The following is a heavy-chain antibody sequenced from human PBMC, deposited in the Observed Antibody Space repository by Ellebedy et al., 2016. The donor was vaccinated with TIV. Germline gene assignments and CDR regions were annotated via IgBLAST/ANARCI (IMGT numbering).Heavy chain of an antibody. D-gene: IGHD2-2*01. Sequence: ASVKVSCKASGYTFTGYYMHWVRQAPGQGLEWMGWINPNSGGTNYAQKFQGRVTMTRDTFITTAYMELSRLRSDDTAMYYCARGCSSTSCSGDYYYGMTVWGQGTTFTVSS. CDR2: INPNSGGT. CDR3: ARGCSSTSCSGDYYYGMTV. V-gene: IGHV1-2*02. J-gene: IGHJ6*02. CDR1: GYTFTGYY.